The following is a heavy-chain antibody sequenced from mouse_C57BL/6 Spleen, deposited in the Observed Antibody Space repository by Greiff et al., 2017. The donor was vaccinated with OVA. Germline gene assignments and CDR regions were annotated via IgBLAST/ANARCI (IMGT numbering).Heavy chain of an antibody. CDR2: INPNNGGT. Sequence: VQLQQSGPELVKPGASVKIPCKASGYTFTDYNMDWVKQSHGKSLEWIGDINPNNGGTIYNQKFKGKATLTVDKSSSTAYMELRSLTSEDTAVYYCAREGDISGPWFAYWGQGTLVTVSA. V-gene: IGHV1-18*01. CDR1: GYTFTDYN. D-gene: IGHD3-2*02. J-gene: IGHJ3*01. CDR3: AREGDISGPWFAY.